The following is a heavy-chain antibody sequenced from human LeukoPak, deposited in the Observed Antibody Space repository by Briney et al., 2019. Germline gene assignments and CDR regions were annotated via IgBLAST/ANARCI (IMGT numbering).Heavy chain of an antibody. CDR2: IRQDGGLK. Sequence: GGSLRLSCTASGFTFSSYWMSWVRQAPGKGLEWVANIRQDGGLKHYVDSVEGRFTISRDNAENSLYLQMNSLRAEDTGMYYCARDSGKNSPDYWGQGTLVTVSS. D-gene: IGHD3-10*01. CDR3: ARDSGKNSPDY. CDR1: GFTFSSYW. J-gene: IGHJ4*02. V-gene: IGHV3-7*01.